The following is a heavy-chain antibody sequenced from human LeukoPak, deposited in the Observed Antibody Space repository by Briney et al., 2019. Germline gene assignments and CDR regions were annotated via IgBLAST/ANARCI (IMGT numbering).Heavy chain of an antibody. Sequence: ASVKVSCKASGYTFTGHYMHWVRQAPGQGLEWMGWINPNNGGTNYAQKFQGRVTMTRDTSTSTVYMELSSLRSEDTAVYYCARDPYDSSGYSQYYFDYWGQGTLVTVSS. V-gene: IGHV1-2*02. J-gene: IGHJ4*02. D-gene: IGHD3-22*01. CDR1: GYTFTGHY. CDR2: INPNNGGT. CDR3: ARDPYDSSGYSQYYFDY.